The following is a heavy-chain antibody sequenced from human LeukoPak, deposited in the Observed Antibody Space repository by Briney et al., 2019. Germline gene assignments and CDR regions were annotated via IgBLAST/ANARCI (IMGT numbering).Heavy chain of an antibody. J-gene: IGHJ4*02. D-gene: IGHD2-15*01. CDR3: AKDWEYCSGGSCRTYSGLDY. V-gene: IGHV3-48*03. Sequence: PGGSLRLSCAASGFTFSSYEMNWVRQAPGKGLEWVSYISSSGSTIYYADSVKGRFTISRDNAKNSLYLQMNSLRAEDTAVYYCAKDWEYCSGGSCRTYSGLDYWGQGTLVTVSS. CDR2: ISSSGSTI. CDR1: GFTFSSYE.